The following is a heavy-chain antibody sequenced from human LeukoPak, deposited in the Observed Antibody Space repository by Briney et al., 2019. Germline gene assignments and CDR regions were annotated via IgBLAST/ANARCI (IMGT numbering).Heavy chain of an antibody. D-gene: IGHD3-3*01. V-gene: IGHV1-69*06. CDR2: IIPIFGTA. CDR3: ALTIFGVVVDY. J-gene: IGHJ4*02. CDR1: GGTFSSYA. Sequence: SVTVSCKASGGTFSSYAISWVRQAPGQGLAWMGRIIPIFGTANYAQKFQGRVTITADKSTSTAYMELSSLRSEDTAVYYCALTIFGVVVDYWGQGTLVTVSS.